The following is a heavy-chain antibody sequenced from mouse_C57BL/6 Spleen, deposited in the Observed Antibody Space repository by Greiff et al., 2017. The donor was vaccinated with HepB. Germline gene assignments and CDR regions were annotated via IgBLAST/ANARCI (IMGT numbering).Heavy chain of an antibody. CDR2: ISSGGSYT. Sequence: EVKLQESGGDLVKPGGSLKLSCAASGFTFSSYGMSWVRQTPDKRLEWVATISSGGSYTYYPDSVKGRFTISRDNAKNTLYLQMSSVKSEDTAMYYCARHPDGYFDYGGQGTTLTVSS. V-gene: IGHV5-6*01. J-gene: IGHJ2*01. D-gene: IGHD2-3*01. CDR1: GFTFSSYG. CDR3: ARHPDGYFDY.